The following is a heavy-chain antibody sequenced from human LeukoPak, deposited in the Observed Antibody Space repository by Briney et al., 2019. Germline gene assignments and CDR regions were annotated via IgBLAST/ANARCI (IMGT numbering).Heavy chain of an antibody. Sequence: GGSLRLSCAASEFTFSTYSMNWVRQAPGKGLGWVSSISSSSSYIYYADSVKGRFTISRDNAKNSLYLQMNSLRAEDTAVYYCVRDSGSYYRWYFDYWGQGTLVTVSS. J-gene: IGHJ4*02. CDR1: EFTFSTYS. CDR3: VRDSGSYYRWYFDY. V-gene: IGHV3-21*01. CDR2: ISSSSSYI. D-gene: IGHD1-26*01.